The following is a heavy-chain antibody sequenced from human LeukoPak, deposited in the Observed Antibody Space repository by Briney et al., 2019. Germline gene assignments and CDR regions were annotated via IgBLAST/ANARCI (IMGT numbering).Heavy chain of an antibody. CDR1: GGTFSSYA. J-gene: IGHJ4*02. V-gene: IGHV1-69*05. Sequence: GASVKVSCKASGGTFSSYAISWVRQAPGQGLEWMGRIIPIFGTANYAQKFQGRVTITTDESTSTAYMELSSLRSEDTAVYYCARGYCSSTNCYEGGYFDYWGQGTLVTVSS. CDR3: ARGYCSSTNCYEGGYFDY. CDR2: IIPIFGTA. D-gene: IGHD2-2*01.